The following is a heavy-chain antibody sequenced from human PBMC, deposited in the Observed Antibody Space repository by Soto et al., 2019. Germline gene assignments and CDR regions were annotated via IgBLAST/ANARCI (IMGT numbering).Heavy chain of an antibody. J-gene: IGHJ3*02. CDR2: IESRADGGTT. CDR1: GLTFTQAW. D-gene: IGHD3-3*01. Sequence: GGSLRLSCAASGLTFTQAWMSWVRQAPGKGLEWVGRIESRADGGTTEYGAPVNGRFTISRDDSQNTLFLQMSSLRTEDTAVYYCATDLKRGADFWSGREPEAYDIRGQGTRGTVS. CDR3: ATDLKRGADFWSGREPEAYDI. V-gene: IGHV3-15*04.